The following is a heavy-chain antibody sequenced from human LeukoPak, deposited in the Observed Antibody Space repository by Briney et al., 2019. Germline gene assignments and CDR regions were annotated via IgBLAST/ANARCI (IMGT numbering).Heavy chain of an antibody. D-gene: IGHD3-22*01. J-gene: IGHJ4*02. CDR1: GFTFSSYW. CDR2: IKQDGSEK. Sequence: PGGSLRLSCAASGFTFSSYWMSWVRQAPGKGLEWVANIKQDGSEKYYVDSVKGRFTISRDNAKNSLYLQMNSLRAEDTAVYYCARAPYYYDSSGYYLFDYWGQGTLVTVSP. CDR3: ARAPYYYDSSGYYLFDY. V-gene: IGHV3-7*03.